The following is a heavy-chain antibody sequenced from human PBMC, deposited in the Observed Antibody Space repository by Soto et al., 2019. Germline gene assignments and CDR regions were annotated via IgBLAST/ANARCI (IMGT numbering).Heavy chain of an antibody. J-gene: IGHJ6*02. CDR3: ARGGDSGYDKYYYGMDV. D-gene: IGHD5-12*01. V-gene: IGHV1-18*01. Sequence: ASVKVSCKASGYTFTSYGISWVRQTPGQGLEWMGWISAYNGNTNYAQKLQGRVTMTTDTSTSTAYMELRSLRSDDTAVYYCARGGDSGYDKYYYGMDVWGQGTTVTVSS. CDR1: GYTFTSYG. CDR2: ISAYNGNT.